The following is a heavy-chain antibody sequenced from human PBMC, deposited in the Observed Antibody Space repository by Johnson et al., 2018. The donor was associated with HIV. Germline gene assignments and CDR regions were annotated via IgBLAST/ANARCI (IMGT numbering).Heavy chain of an antibody. V-gene: IGHV3-30-3*01. CDR1: GFTFSSYA. CDR3: TTDLGLEWSEGNDAFDI. D-gene: IGHD3-3*01. CDR2: ISYDGSNK. Sequence: QVQLVESGGGVVQPGRSLRLSCAASGFTFSSYAMHWVRQAPGKGLEWVAVISYDGSNKYYADSVKGRFTISRDDSKNTLYLQMNSLKTEDTAVYYCTTDLGLEWSEGNDAFDIWGQGTMVTVSS. J-gene: IGHJ3*02.